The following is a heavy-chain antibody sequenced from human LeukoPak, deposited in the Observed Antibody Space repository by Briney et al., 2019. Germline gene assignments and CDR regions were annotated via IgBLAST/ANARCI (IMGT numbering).Heavy chain of an antibody. D-gene: IGHD6-19*01. CDR2: INPNSGGT. CDR1: GYTFTGYY. Sequence: GASVKVSCKASGYTFTGYYMHWVRQAPGQGLEWMGWINPNSGGTNYAQKFQGRVTMTRDTSISTAYMELSRLRSDDTAVYYCAGGHSSGWYNWFDPWGQGTLVTVSS. V-gene: IGHV1-2*02. CDR3: AGGHSSGWYNWFDP. J-gene: IGHJ5*02.